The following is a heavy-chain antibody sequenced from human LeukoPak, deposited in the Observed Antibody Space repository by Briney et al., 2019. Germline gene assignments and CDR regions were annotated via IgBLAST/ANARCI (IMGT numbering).Heavy chain of an antibody. Sequence: GGSLRLSCAASGFIFSSYTMNWVRQAPGKGLEWVSSISSSSSYIYYADSVKGRFTISRDDAKNSLYLQMNSLRVEDTAVYYCARSADMGLQLTWLKYWGQGILVTVSS. CDR1: GFIFSSYT. CDR3: ARSADMGLQLTWLKY. J-gene: IGHJ4*02. D-gene: IGHD5-24*01. CDR2: ISSSSSYI. V-gene: IGHV3-21*01.